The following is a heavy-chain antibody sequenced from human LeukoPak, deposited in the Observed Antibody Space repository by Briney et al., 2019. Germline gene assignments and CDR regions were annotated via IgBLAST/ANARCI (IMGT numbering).Heavy chain of an antibody. Sequence: GGSLRLSCAASGFTFSSYPMHWVRQAPGKGLEWVAVISYDGSEKHYAAPVKGRFTISRDNSKNTLYLQMNSLRAEDTAVYYCAREGSSGYYPYWGQGILVTVSS. CDR3: AREGSSGYYPY. J-gene: IGHJ4*02. CDR1: GFTFSSYP. CDR2: ISYDGSEK. D-gene: IGHD3-22*01. V-gene: IGHV3-30-3*01.